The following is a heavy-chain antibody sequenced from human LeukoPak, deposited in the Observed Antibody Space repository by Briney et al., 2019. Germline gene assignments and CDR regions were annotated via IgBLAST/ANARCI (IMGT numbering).Heavy chain of an antibody. V-gene: IGHV4-59*12. CDR1: GGSISSYY. Sequence: PSETLSLTCTVSGGSISSYYWSWIRQPPGKGLEWIGYIYYSGSTYYNPSLKSRVTISVDTSKNQFPLKLSSVTAADTAVYYCARDLSPRFGYSSGWFLPWGQGTLVTVSS. CDR2: IYYSGST. CDR3: ARDLSPRFGYSSGWFLP. D-gene: IGHD6-19*01. J-gene: IGHJ5*02.